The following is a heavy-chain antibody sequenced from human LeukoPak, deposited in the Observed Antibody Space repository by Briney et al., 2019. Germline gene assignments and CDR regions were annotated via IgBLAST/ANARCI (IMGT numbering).Heavy chain of an antibody. V-gene: IGHV4-59*11. J-gene: IGHJ4*02. CDR3: ARSGTTGFDY. CDR2: IYYGGST. D-gene: IGHD1-1*01. Sequence: SETLSLTCTVSGGSISSHYWSWIRQPPGKGLEWIGYIYYGGSTNYNPSLKSRVTISVDTSKNQFSLKLSSVTAADTAVYYCARSGTTGFDYWGQGTLVTVSS. CDR1: GGSISSHY.